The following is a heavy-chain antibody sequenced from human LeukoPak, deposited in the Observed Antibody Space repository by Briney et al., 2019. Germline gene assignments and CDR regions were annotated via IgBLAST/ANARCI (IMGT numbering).Heavy chain of an antibody. D-gene: IGHD6-25*01. V-gene: IGHV3-48*03. CDR2: IGTIISTT. CDR1: GFTFGSYQ. Sequence: GGSLRLSCAASGFTFGSYQMNWVRQAPGKGLEWVSYIGTIISTTYYADSVKGRFTVSRDDAKNSLYLQMSSLRAEDTAVYYCARAVYDLRGQRLLPAGSDYWGQGTLVTVSS. CDR3: ARAVYDLRGQRLLPAGSDY. J-gene: IGHJ4*02.